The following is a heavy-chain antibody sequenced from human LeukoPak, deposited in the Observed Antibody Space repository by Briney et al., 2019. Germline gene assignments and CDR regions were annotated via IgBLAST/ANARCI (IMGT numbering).Heavy chain of an antibody. CDR1: GGSISSYY. CDR3: ARTYRYCSGGSCYYYFDY. CDR2: IYYSGST. V-gene: IGHV4-59*01. D-gene: IGHD2-15*01. J-gene: IGHJ4*02. Sequence: SETLSLTCTVSGGSISSYYWSWIRQPPGKGLEWIGYIYYSGSTNYNPSLKSRVTISVDTSKNQFSLKLSSVTAADTAVYYCARTYRYCSGGSCYYYFDYWGQGTLVTVSS.